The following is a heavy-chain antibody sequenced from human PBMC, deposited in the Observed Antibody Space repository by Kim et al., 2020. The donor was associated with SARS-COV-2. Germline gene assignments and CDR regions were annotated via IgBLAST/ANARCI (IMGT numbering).Heavy chain of an antibody. CDR3: TTPVLVTGNDYYYGMDV. D-gene: IGHD2-21*02. Sequence: VKSRFTISRDDAKNTLYQQMNRLKTEDTAVYYCTTPVLVTGNDYYYGMDVWGQGTTVTVSS. V-gene: IGHV3-15*01. J-gene: IGHJ6*02.